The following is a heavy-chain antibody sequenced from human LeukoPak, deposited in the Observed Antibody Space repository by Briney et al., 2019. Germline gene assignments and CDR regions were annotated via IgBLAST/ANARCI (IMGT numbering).Heavy chain of an antibody. CDR2: ISYDGSNK. D-gene: IGHD6-13*01. J-gene: IGHJ4*02. V-gene: IGHV3-30*18. CDR1: GFTFSSYG. Sequence: GGSLRLSCAVSGFTFSSYGMHWVRQPPGKGLEWVAVISYDGSNKYYADSVKGRFTISRDNSKNTLYLQMNSLGAEDTAVYYCAKVVAAAGIYWGQGTLVTVSS. CDR3: AKVVAAAGIY.